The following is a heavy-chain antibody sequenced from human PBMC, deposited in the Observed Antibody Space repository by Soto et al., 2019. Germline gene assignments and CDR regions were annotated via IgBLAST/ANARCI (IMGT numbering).Heavy chain of an antibody. CDR2: IYYSGST. CDR3: ARDGSSSWYGTPVGYYYYGMDV. V-gene: IGHV4-59*01. J-gene: IGHJ6*02. Sequence: SETLSLTCTVSGGSISSYYWSWIRQPPGKGLEWIGYIYYSGSTNYNPSLKSRVTISVDTSKNQFSLKLSSVTAADTAVYYCARDGSSSWYGTPVGYYYYGMDVWGQGTTVTVSS. CDR1: GGSISSYY. D-gene: IGHD6-13*01.